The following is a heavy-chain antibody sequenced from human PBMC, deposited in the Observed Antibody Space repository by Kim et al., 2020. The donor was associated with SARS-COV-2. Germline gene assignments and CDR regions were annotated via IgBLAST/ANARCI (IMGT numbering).Heavy chain of an antibody. CDR3: AREGPLEGQDGSGSSYYFDY. D-gene: IGHD3-10*01. J-gene: IGHJ4*02. V-gene: IGHV4-39*01. Sequence: SETLSLTCTVSGGSISSSSYYWGWIRQPPGKGLEWIGSIYYSGSTYYNPSLKSRVTISVDTSKNQFSLKLSSVTAADTAVYYCAREGPLEGQDGSGSSYYFDYWGQGTLVTVSS. CDR1: GGSISSSSYY. CDR2: IYYSGST.